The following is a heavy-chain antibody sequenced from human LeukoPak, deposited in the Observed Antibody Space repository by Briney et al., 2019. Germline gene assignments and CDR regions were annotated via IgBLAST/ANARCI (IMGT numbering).Heavy chain of an antibody. CDR3: ARTLWFGEGFYFDY. J-gene: IGHJ4*02. CDR2: IYYSGST. Sequence: SETLSLTCTVSGGSISSGDYYWSWIRQPPGKGLEWIGYIYYSGSTNYNPSLKSRVSMSVDTSKNQFSLKLSSVTAADTAVYYCARTLWFGEGFYFDYWGQGTLVTVSS. D-gene: IGHD3-10*01. CDR1: GGSISSGDYY. V-gene: IGHV4-30-4*01.